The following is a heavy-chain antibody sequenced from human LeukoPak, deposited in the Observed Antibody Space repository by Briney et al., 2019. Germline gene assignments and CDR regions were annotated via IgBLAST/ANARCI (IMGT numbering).Heavy chain of an antibody. D-gene: IGHD2-8*02. Sequence: ASVKVSCKASGYTLTNYYMHWVRQAPGQGLEWMGLINPTGTGTNYAQKFRGRVTLTRDTSTTTVYMELSSLRSEDTAVYYCAREESGGYFDYWGQGTPVTVSS. CDR3: AREESGGYFDY. CDR1: GYTLTNYY. V-gene: IGHV1-46*01. J-gene: IGHJ4*02. CDR2: INPTGTGT.